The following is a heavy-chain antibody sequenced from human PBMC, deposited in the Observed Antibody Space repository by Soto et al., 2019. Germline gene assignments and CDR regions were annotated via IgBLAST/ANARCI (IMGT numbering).Heavy chain of an antibody. CDR1: GGTFTSYT. D-gene: IGHD5-12*01. J-gene: IGHJ4*02. CDR3: ARAEDLEMATEGQSPAYY. Sequence: SVKVSCKASGGTFTSYTISWVRHAPGQGLERMGRIIPILGIANYAQKFQGRVTITADKSTSTAYMELSSLRSEDTAVYYCARAEDLEMATEGQSPAYYWAQRTLVTVSS. V-gene: IGHV1-69*02. CDR2: IIPILGIA.